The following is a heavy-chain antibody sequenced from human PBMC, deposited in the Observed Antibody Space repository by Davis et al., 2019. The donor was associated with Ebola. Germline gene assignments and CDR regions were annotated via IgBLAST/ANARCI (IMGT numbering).Heavy chain of an antibody. V-gene: IGHV3-30*18. CDR1: GFTFSSYG. J-gene: IGHJ4*02. CDR2: ISYDGSNK. Sequence: GGSLRLSCAASGFTFSSYGMHWVRQAPGKGLEWVAVISYDGSNKYYADSVKGRFTISRDNSKNTLYLQMNSLRAEDTAVYYCAKDALYSSSWYDWGQGTLVTVSS. D-gene: IGHD6-13*01. CDR3: AKDALYSSSWYD.